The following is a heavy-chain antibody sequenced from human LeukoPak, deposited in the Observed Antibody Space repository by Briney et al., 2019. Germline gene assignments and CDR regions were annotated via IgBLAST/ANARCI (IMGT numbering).Heavy chain of an antibody. CDR2: MNPNSGNT. Sequence: HRASVKVSCKASGYTFTSYDINWVRRATGQGLEWMGWMNPNSGNTGYAQKFQGRVTMTRNTSISTAYMELSSLRSEDTAVYYCARVSSPAPWSSSWSWDYYYGMDVWGQGTTVTVSS. CDR1: GYTFTSYD. V-gene: IGHV1-8*01. CDR3: ARVSSPAPWSSSWSWDYYYGMDV. J-gene: IGHJ6*02. D-gene: IGHD6-13*01.